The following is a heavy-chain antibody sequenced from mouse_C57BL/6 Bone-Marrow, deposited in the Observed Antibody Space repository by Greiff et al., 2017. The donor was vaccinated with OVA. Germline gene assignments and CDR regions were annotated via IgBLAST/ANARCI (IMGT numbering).Heavy chain of an antibody. CDR2: LNPDSSTI. J-gene: IGHJ3*01. V-gene: IGHV4-1*01. CDR3: ARRSYDYASGGAWFAY. D-gene: IGHD2-4*01. Sequence: EVKVIESGGGLVQPGGSLKLSCAASGIDFSRYWMSWVRRAPGKGLEWIGELNPDSSTINYAPSLKDKFTISRDNAKNTLYLQMSKVRSEDTALYYCARRSYDYASGGAWFAYWGQGTLVTVSA. CDR1: GIDFSRYW.